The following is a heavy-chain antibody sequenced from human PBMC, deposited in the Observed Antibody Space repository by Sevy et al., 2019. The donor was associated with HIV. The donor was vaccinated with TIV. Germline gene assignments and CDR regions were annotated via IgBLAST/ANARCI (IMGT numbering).Heavy chain of an antibody. CDR2: IGGSGGST. J-gene: IGHJ4*02. Sequence: AGSLRLSCAASGFTFSSYAMSWVRQAPGKELEWVSAIGGSGGSTYYADSVKGRFTISRDNSKNTLYLQMNSLRAEDTAVYYCARPSGGRGAQLDYWGQGTLVTVSS. V-gene: IGHV3-23*01. D-gene: IGHD3-10*01. CDR1: GFTFSSYA. CDR3: ARPSGGRGAQLDY.